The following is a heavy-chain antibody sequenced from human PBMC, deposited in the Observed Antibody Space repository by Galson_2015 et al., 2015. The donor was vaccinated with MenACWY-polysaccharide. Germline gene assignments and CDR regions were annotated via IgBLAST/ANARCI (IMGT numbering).Heavy chain of an antibody. J-gene: IGHJ4*02. D-gene: IGHD6-6*01. CDR3: ARIIARKHTFADS. Sequence: SVKVSCKASGYTFTNYDINWVRQATGQGLEWMGWMNPNSGNTGYAQKFQGRVTMTSNSAMTTAYMELRSLRPEDTAVYYCARIIARKHTFADSWGQGTLVTVSS. CDR2: MNPNSGNT. V-gene: IGHV1-8*01. CDR1: GYTFTNYD.